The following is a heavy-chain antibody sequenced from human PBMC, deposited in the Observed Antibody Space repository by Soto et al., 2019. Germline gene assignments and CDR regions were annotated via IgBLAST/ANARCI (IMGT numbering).Heavy chain of an antibody. V-gene: IGHV3-11*05. CDR3: ARVPSFTIFFDY. J-gene: IGHJ4*02. D-gene: IGHD3-9*01. CDR1: GFSFSDYY. Sequence: GGSLRLSCAASGFSFSDYYMMWVRQAPGKGLEWVSDISTSGSYRNYADSVKGRFTVSRDNAKNSLFLQMNSLRAGDAAVYYCARVPSFTIFFDYCGPGTLVTVSS. CDR2: ISTSGSYR.